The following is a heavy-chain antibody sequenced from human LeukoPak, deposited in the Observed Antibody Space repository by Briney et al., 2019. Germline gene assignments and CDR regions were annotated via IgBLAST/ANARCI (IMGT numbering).Heavy chain of an antibody. D-gene: IGHD5-18*01. CDR1: GFTFSSYA. Sequence: PGGSLRLSCAASGFTFSSYAMHWVRQAPGKGLEWVAVISYDGSNKYYADSVKGRFTISRDNSKNTLYLQMNSLRAEDTAVYYCARGINVDTALVYFQHWGQGTLVTVSS. CDR3: ARGINVDTALVYFQH. J-gene: IGHJ1*01. V-gene: IGHV3-30-3*01. CDR2: ISYDGSNK.